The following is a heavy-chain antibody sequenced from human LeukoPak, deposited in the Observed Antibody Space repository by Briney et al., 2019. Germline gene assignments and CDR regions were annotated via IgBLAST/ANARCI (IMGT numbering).Heavy chain of an antibody. D-gene: IGHD1-26*01. V-gene: IGHV4-4*07. CDR1: GGSISSYY. CDR3: TRTWAHYYSMEV. CDR2: IYTSGSP. J-gene: IGHJ6*03. Sequence: PSETLSLTCTVSGGSISSYYWSWIRQPAGKGLEWIGRIYTSGSPNYNPSLKSRVTISVDSSKNQFSLKLTSVTAADTAVYYCTRTWAHYYSMEVWGKGTTVTVSS.